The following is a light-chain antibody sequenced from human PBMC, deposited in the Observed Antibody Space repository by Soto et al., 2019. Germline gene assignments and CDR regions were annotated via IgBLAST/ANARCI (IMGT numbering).Light chain of an antibody. J-gene: IGLJ2*01. CDR2: SNN. CDR1: SYNIGSNS. V-gene: IGLV1-44*01. Sequence: QSVLTQPPSVSGTPGQRVTISCSGSSYNIGSNSVNWYQQLPGTAPKRLIYSNNQRPSGVPDRISGSKSGTSASLAISGLQSEDEADYYCAAWDDSLNGVVFGGGTKVTVL. CDR3: AAWDDSLNGVV.